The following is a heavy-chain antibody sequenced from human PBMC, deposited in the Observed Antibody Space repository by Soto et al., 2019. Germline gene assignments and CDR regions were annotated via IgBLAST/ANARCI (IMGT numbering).Heavy chain of an antibody. CDR2: IITIFGTA. D-gene: IGHD6-13*01. CDR1: GGTFSSYA. CDR3: ARAGNLSSSWYPGYNWFDP. V-gene: IGHV1-69*01. J-gene: IGHJ5*02. Sequence: QVQLVQSGAEVKKPGSSVKVSCKASGGTFSSYAISWVRQAPGQGLEWMGGIITIFGTANYAQKFQGRVTITADESTSTAYMELSSLRSEDTAVYYCARAGNLSSSWYPGYNWFDPWGQGTLVTVSS.